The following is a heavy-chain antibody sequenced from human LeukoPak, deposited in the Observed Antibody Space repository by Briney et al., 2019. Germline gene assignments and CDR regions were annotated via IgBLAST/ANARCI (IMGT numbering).Heavy chain of an antibody. CDR2: FYPTVSET. J-gene: IGHJ4*02. CDR3: ARHIYCGGDCYPDFDY. Sequence: GESLQISCQASGYSFNTFMIAWVRQPPGRGLEWMGLFYPTVSETRYSPSFQGHVTISADKSISTSYLQWSSLKASDTAMYYCARHIYCGGDCYPDFDYWGQGTLVTVSS. D-gene: IGHD2-21*02. V-gene: IGHV5-51*01. CDR1: GYSFNTFM.